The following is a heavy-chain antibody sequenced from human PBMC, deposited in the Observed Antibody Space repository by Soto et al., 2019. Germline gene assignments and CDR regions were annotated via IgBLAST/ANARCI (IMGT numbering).Heavy chain of an antibody. D-gene: IGHD2-2*02. CDR3: ARTYFRYCSSTSCYNY. Sequence: PSETLSLTCAVYGGSFSGYYWSWIRQPPGKGLEWIGEINHSGSTNYNPSLKSRVTISVDTSKNQFSLKLSSVTAADTAVYYCARTYFRYCSSTSCYNYWGQGTLVTVSS. CDR2: INHSGST. J-gene: IGHJ4*02. CDR1: GGSFSGYY. V-gene: IGHV4-34*01.